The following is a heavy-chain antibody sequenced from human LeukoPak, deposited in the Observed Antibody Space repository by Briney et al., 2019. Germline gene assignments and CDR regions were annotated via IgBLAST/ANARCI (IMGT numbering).Heavy chain of an antibody. Sequence: GRSLRLSCAASGFIFSSYGMHWVRQAPGKGLEWVAVIWYDGSNKDYADSVKGRFTISRDNSKNMLYLQMNSLRVEDTAKYYCARASSGTQLDPWGQGTLVTVSS. J-gene: IGHJ5*02. CDR1: GFIFSSYG. V-gene: IGHV3-33*01. CDR3: ARASSGTQLDP. CDR2: IWYDGSNK. D-gene: IGHD1-1*01.